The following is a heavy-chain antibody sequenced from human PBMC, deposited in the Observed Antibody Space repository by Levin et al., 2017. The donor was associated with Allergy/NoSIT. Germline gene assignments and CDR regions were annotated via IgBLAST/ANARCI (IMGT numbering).Heavy chain of an antibody. CDR3: ARDRGYCGGGSCPSQNLFDY. V-gene: IGHV3-7*01. CDR2: IKQDGSEI. D-gene: IGHD2-15*01. Sequence: GESLKISCAASGFTFSSYWMSWVRQAPGKGLEWVANIKQDGSEIYYVDSVKGRFTISRDNAKNSLYLQMNSLRPEDTAVYYCARDRGYCGGGSCPSQNLFDYWGQGTLVTVSS. J-gene: IGHJ4*02. CDR1: GFTFSSYW.